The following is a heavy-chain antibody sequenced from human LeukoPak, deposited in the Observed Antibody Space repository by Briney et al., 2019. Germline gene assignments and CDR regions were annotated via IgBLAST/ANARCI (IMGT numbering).Heavy chain of an antibody. J-gene: IGHJ3*02. CDR2: IIDTGST. D-gene: IGHD2-15*01. Sequence: TSETLSLTCVVYGESFSGYYWTWIRQPPGKGLEWIGEIIDTGSTKYNSSLKSRVTISVDTSKNQFSLKLSSVTAADTAVYYCASDRIEVDAFDIWGQGTMVTVSS. CDR1: GESFSGYY. V-gene: IGHV4-34*12. CDR3: ASDRIEVDAFDI.